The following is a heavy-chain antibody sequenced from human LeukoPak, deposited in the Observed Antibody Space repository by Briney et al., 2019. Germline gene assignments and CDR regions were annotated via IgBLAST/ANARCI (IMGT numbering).Heavy chain of an antibody. V-gene: IGHV1-18*01. CDR1: GYTFTSYG. J-gene: IGHJ4*02. Sequence: ASVKVSCKPSGYTFTSYGISWVRQAPGQGLEWMGWISAYTGNTNYAQNLQDRVTMTTDTSTSTAYMELRSLRSDDTAVYYCASTNRYCSGGSCYTPNDYWGQGTLVTVSS. CDR3: ASTNRYCSGGSCYTPNDY. CDR2: ISAYTGNT. D-gene: IGHD2-15*01.